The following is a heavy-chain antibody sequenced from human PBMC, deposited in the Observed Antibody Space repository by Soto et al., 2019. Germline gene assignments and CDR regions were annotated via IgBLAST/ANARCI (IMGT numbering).Heavy chain of an antibody. D-gene: IGHD1-26*01. V-gene: IGHV4-34*01. CDR2: INHSGFT. CDR1: GGSFSGYY. J-gene: IGHJ4*02. Sequence: QVQLQQWGAGLLEPSETLSLTCAVYGGSFSGYYWTWVRQPPGKGLEWIGEINHSGFTNHNPSLKSRVTISIDTSENQFSLHLTSVTAADTAVYFCARVGGSYFIDFWDQGALVTVSS. CDR3: ARVGGSYFIDF.